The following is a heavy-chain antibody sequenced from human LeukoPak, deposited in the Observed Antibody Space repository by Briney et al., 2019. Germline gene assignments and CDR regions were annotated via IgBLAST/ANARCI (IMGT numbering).Heavy chain of an antibody. J-gene: IGHJ4*02. V-gene: IGHV3-21*01. CDR3: ARDFTMILDY. D-gene: IGHD3-22*01. CDR2: IGSSSSYI. Sequence: GGSLRLSCAASGFTFSSYSMNWVRQAPGKGLEWVSSIGSSSSYIYYADSVKGRFTISRDNSKNTLYLQMNSLRAEDTAVYYCARDFTMILDYWGQGTLVTVSS. CDR1: GFTFSSYS.